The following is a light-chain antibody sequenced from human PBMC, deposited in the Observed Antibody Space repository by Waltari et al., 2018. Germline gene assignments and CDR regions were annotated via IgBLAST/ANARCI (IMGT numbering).Light chain of an antibody. Sequence: IVLTQSPGTVSLSPGESVTLPCRASQTVNSNYLAWYQRKPGQAPMLLIYDASARATGVSARFSGSGSGTDFTLTINRLEPEDFAVYYCQQYGDSPLTFGGGTTVEIK. CDR2: DAS. CDR1: QTVNSNY. J-gene: IGKJ4*01. V-gene: IGKV3-20*01. CDR3: QQYGDSPLT.